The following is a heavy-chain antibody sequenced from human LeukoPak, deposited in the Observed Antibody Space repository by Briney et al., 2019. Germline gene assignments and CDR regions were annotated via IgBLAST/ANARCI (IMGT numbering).Heavy chain of an antibody. CDR1: GGTCSSYA. D-gene: IGHD3-22*01. V-gene: IGHV1-69*06. CDR2: IIPIFGTA. CDR3: AREVTMIVVSKGAFDI. Sequence: GASVKVSCKASGGTCSSYAISWVRQAPGQGLEWMGRIIPIFGTANYAQKFQGRVTITADKSTSTAYMELSSLRSEDTAVYYCAREVTMIVVSKGAFDIWGQGTMVTVSS. J-gene: IGHJ3*02.